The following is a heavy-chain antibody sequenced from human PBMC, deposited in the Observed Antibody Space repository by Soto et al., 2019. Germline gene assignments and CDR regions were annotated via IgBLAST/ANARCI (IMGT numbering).Heavy chain of an antibody. V-gene: IGHV4-59*01. CDR3: ARDPYYGSGQKTRYYYYYGMDV. CDR1: GGSISSYY. J-gene: IGHJ6*02. CDR2: IYYSGST. D-gene: IGHD3-10*01. Sequence: SETLSLTCTVSGGSISSYYWSWIRQPPGKGLEWIGYIYYSGSTNYNPSLKSRVTISVDTSKNQFSLKLSSVTAADTAVYYCARDPYYGSGQKTRYYYYYGMDVWGQGTTVTVSS.